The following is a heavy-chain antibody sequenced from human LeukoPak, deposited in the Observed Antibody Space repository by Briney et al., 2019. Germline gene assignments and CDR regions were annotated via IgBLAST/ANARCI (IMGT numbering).Heavy chain of an antibody. Sequence: GRSLRLSCASSGFTFSTHDMHWIRQAPGKGLEWVAVISYDGSNKYYADSVKGRFTISRDNSKNTLYVQVNSLGTEDTAAYYCAKGSYYDSSGSFYFDYWGQGTLVTVSS. J-gene: IGHJ4*02. D-gene: IGHD3-22*01. V-gene: IGHV3-30*18. CDR1: GFTFSTHD. CDR2: ISYDGSNK. CDR3: AKGSYYDSSGSFYFDY.